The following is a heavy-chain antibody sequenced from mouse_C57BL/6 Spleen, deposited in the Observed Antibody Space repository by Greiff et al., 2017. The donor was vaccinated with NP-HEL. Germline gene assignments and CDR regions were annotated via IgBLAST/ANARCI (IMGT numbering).Heavy chain of an antibody. CDR1: GYAFSSSW. CDR3: ALYYYGKGAMDY. CDR2: IYPGDGDT. D-gene: IGHD1-1*01. Sequence: QVQLQQSGPELVKPGASVKISCKASGYAFSSSWMNWVKQRPGKGLEWIGRIYPGDGDTNYNGKFKGKATLTADKSSSTAYMQLSSLTSEDSVVYFCALYYYGKGAMDYWGQGTSVTVSS. J-gene: IGHJ4*01. V-gene: IGHV1-82*01.